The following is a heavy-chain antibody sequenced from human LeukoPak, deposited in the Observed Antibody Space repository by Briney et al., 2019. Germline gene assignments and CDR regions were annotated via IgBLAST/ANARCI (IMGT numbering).Heavy chain of an antibody. CDR3: ATKGVTMIPWYFDL. CDR2: IYTSGST. D-gene: IGHD3-22*01. CDR1: GGSIISYS. Sequence: SETLSLTCTVSGGSIISYSWSWIRQPAGKGMEWIGRIYTSGSTNYNPSLKSRVTISVDKSKNQFSLKLSSVTDADTAVYYCATKGVTMIPWYFDLWGRGTLVTVSS. V-gene: IGHV4-4*07. J-gene: IGHJ2*01.